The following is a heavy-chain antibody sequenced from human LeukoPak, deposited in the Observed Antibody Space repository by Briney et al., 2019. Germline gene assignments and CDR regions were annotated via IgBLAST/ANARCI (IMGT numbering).Heavy chain of an antibody. CDR2: ISGSGGST. V-gene: IGHV3-23*01. D-gene: IGHD6-13*01. CDR1: GFTFSSYA. Sequence: GGSLRLSCAASGFTFSSYAMSWVRQAPGKGLEWVSAISGSGGSTYYADSVKGRFTISRDNSKSTLYLQMNSLRAEDTAVYYCATLEKGIAAAGIPYWGQGTLVTVSS. J-gene: IGHJ4*02. CDR3: ATLEKGIAAAGIPY.